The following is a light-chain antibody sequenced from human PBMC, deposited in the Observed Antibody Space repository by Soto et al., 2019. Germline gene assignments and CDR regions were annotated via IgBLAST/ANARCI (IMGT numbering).Light chain of an antibody. J-gene: IGKJ1*01. CDR3: QQYGSTSWT. V-gene: IGKV3-20*01. CDR2: GAS. CDR1: QSVSTNF. Sequence: EIVLTQSPGTLSLSPGEGATLSCRASQSVSTNFFAWYQQKPGQAPRLLIYGASTRATGIPDRFSGSGSGTDLTLTICRLEPEDFAVYYCQQYGSTSWTFGQGTKVEIK.